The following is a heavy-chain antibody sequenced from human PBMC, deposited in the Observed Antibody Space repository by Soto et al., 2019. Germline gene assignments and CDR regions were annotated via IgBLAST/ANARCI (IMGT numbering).Heavy chain of an antibody. V-gene: IGHV1-46*01. D-gene: IGHD3-3*01. J-gene: IGHJ4*02. Sequence: ASVKVSCKASGYTFTSYYMHWVRQAPGQGLEWMGIINPSGGSTSYAQKFQGRVTMTRDTSTSTVYMELSSLRSEDTAVYYCARGTGTYYDFWSGPTHDYWGQGTLVTVSS. CDR3: ARGTGTYYDFWSGPTHDY. CDR1: GYTFTSYY. CDR2: INPSGGST.